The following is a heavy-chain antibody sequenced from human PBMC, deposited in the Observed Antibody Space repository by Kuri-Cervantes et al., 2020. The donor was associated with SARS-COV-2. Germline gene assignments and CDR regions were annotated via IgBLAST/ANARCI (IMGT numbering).Heavy chain of an antibody. V-gene: IGHV4-39*07. Sequence: SETLSLTCTVSGGSISSSSYYWGWIRQPPGKGLEWIGSIYYSGSTYYNPSLKSRVTISVDTSKNQFSLKLSSVTAADTAVYYCARSIAAAGAPFDYWGQGTLVTVPS. CDR1: GGSISSSSYY. CDR3: ARSIAAAGAPFDY. CDR2: IYYSGST. D-gene: IGHD6-13*01. J-gene: IGHJ4*02.